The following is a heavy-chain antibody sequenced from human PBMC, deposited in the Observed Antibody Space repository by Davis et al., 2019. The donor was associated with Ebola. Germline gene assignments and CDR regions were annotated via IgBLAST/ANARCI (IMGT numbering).Heavy chain of an antibody. D-gene: IGHD1-26*01. V-gene: IGHV3-23*01. CDR2: LGTSADT. J-gene: IGHJ3*02. Sequence: GESLKISCAASGFVFRNYVMSWVRQAPGKGLEWVSTLGTSADTYYADSVKGRFTLSRDNSKNTLYLQMNGLRVEDTAIYYSAKDTSNIWFDIWGQGTVVTVSS. CDR3: AKDTSNIWFDI. CDR1: GFVFRNYV.